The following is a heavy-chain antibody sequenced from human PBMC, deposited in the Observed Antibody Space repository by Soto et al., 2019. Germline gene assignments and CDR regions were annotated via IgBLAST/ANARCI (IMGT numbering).Heavy chain of an antibody. V-gene: IGHV3-30*04. D-gene: IGHD1-26*01. Sequence: QVQLVESGGGAVQPGRSLRLSCAASGFTFNHFAMHWVRQAPDKGLDWVAVISYDGRRKSYADSVKGRFTISRDNSERTLDLQMNNLTSQDTGIYYCAREDSGDYFAYFDYWGQGSLVAVSS. J-gene: IGHJ4*02. CDR1: GFTFNHFA. CDR2: ISYDGRRK. CDR3: AREDSGDYFAYFDY.